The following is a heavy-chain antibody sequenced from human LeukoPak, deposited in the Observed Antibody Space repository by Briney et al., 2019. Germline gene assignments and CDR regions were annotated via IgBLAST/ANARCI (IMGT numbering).Heavy chain of an antibody. CDR2: IRYDGSDE. J-gene: IGHJ3*02. CDR3: AREKQQVILSDAFDI. D-gene: IGHD6-13*01. V-gene: IGHV3-30*04. Sequence: GGSLRLSCAASGFTFSNYAVHWVRQTRGKGLKWVAVIRYDGSDEYYADAVKGRFTISRDNSKNTLYLQMNSLRVEDTAVYYCAREKQQVILSDAFDIWGQGTMVTVSS. CDR1: GFTFSNYA.